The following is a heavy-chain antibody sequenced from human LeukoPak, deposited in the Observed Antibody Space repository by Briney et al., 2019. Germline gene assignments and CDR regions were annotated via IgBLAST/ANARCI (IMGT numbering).Heavy chain of an antibody. V-gene: IGHV3-20*04. CDR2: VNWNGGST. Sequence: PGGSLRLSCAASGFTFDDYGMSWVRQAPGKGLEWISGVNWNGGSTGYADSVKGRFTISRDNAKNSLYLQMNSLRAEDTAVYYCARGGIVGATTGVGYWGQGTLVTVSS. J-gene: IGHJ4*02. D-gene: IGHD1-26*01. CDR1: GFTFDDYG. CDR3: ARGGIVGATTGVGY.